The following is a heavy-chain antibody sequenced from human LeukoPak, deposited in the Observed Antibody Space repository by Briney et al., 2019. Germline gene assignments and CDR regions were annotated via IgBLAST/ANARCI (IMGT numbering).Heavy chain of an antibody. Sequence: GGSLRLSCAASGFTFSSAYMNWVRQAPGKGLEWVGRIKSQSAGGTTDYASPVKGRFTISRDNSKNTLYLQMNSLRAEDTAVYYCAKDPRGVDTAMGIDYWGQGTLVTVSS. V-gene: IGHV3-15*01. CDR3: AKDPRGVDTAMGIDY. J-gene: IGHJ4*02. CDR2: IKSQSAGGTT. D-gene: IGHD5-18*01. CDR1: GFTFSSAY.